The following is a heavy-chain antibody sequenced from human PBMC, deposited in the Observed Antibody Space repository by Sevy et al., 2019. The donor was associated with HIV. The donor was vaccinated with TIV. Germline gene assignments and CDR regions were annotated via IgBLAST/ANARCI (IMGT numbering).Heavy chain of an antibody. CDR2: MRFDGSDK. CDR1: GFTFSSYG. CDR3: AKDAGIFGVVKLLQH. D-gene: IGHD3-3*01. J-gene: IGHJ1*01. Sequence: GGSLRLSCAASGFTFSSYGMHWVRQAPGKGLEWVAFMRFDGSDKYYADSVKGRFTISRENSKSTLYLQMNSLRVEDTAVYYCAKDAGIFGVVKLLQHWGQGTPVTVSS. V-gene: IGHV3-30*02.